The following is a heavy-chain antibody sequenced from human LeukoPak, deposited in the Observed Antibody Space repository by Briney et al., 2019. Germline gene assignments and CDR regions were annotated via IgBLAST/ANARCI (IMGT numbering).Heavy chain of an antibody. CDR1: GDSISSGVYY. CDR2: IYYRGYT. J-gene: IGHJ4*02. V-gene: IGHV4-61*08. Sequence: PSETLSLTCTVSGDSISSGVYYSGWIRQPPGKGLEWIGYIYYRGYTNYNPSLKSRVTISLDTSKNQFSLKLISVTAADTAVYYCAKGNADLLDWGQGTLVTVSS. D-gene: IGHD1-26*01. CDR3: AKGNADLLD.